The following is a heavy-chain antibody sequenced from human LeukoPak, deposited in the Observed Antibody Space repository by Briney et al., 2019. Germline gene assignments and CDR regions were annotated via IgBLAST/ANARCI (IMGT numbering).Heavy chain of an antibody. CDR2: INPNNGGT. J-gene: IGHJ6*03. D-gene: IGHD5-12*01. CDR1: GYNCTGYY. Sequence: ASVKISCKASGYNCTGYYLHWVRQAPGQGLEWMGWINPNNGGTNYAQKFQGRVTMTRDTSISTAYMELSRLRSDDTAVYYCARFYSGYGNYYYYMDVWGKGTTVTVSS. CDR3: ARFYSGYGNYYYYMDV. V-gene: IGHV1-2*02.